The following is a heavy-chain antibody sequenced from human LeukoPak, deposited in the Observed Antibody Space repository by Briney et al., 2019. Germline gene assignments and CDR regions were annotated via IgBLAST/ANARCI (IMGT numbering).Heavy chain of an antibody. J-gene: IGHJ4*02. CDR2: ISGSGGST. CDR3: AKSLIPRPRSRPAAGYYFDY. V-gene: IGHV3-23*01. CDR1: GFTFSSYA. D-gene: IGHD3-10*01. Sequence: GGSLGLSCAASGFTFSSYAMSWVRQAPGKGLEWVSAISGSGGSTYYADSVKGRFTISRDNSKNTLYLQMNSLRAEDTAVYYCAKSLIPRPRSRPAAGYYFDYWGQGTLVTVSS.